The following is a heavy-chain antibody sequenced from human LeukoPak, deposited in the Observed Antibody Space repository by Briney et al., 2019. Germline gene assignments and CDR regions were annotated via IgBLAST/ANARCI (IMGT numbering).Heavy chain of an antibody. Sequence: ASVKVSCKASGYTFTSYDINWVRQATGQGLEWMGWMNPNSGNTGYAQKFQGRVTITRNTSISTAYMELSSLRSEDTAVYYCASSYFYDFWSGDDAFDIWGQGTMVTVSS. CDR3: ASSYFYDFWSGDDAFDI. V-gene: IGHV1-8*03. CDR2: MNPNSGNT. CDR1: GYTFTSYD. J-gene: IGHJ3*02. D-gene: IGHD3-3*01.